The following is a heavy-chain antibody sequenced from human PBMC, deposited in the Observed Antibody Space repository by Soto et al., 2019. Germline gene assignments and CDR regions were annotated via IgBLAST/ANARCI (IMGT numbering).Heavy chain of an antibody. D-gene: IGHD6-25*01. J-gene: IGHJ2*01. CDR3: TRGAALSVGHWYFDV. V-gene: IGHV1-3*01. CDR2: INAGHGYT. CDR1: GYTFTNYA. Sequence: GASVKVFCKASGYTFTNYAMHWVRQAPGQGLEWMGWINAGHGYTKYSQRFQGRVTITKDTSASTVYMELSTLISEDTAVYYCTRGAALSVGHWYFDVWGRGTLVTVS.